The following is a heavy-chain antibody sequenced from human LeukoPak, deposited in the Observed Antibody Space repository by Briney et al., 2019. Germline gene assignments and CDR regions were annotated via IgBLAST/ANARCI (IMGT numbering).Heavy chain of an antibody. CDR2: ISAYNGNT. D-gene: IGHD3-10*01. J-gene: IGHJ4*02. V-gene: IGHV1-18*04. CDR3: ATAGYYGSGSYYKRGYYFDY. CDR1: GYTFTSYG. Sequence: ASVKVSCKASGYTFTSYGISWVRQAPGQGLEWMGWISAYNGNTNYAQKLQGRVTMTTDTSTSTAYMELSSLRSEDTAVYYCATAGYYGSGSYYKRGYYFDYWGQGTLVTVSS.